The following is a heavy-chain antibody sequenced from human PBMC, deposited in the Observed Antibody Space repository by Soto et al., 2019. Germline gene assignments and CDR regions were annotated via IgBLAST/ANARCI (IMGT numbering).Heavy chain of an antibody. J-gene: IGHJ3*02. CDR2: IDPSDSYT. CDR3: ARHGTGQLLGTKADDAFDI. Sequence: GESLKISCKGSGYSFTSYWISWVRQMPGKGLEWMGRIDPSDSYTNYSPSFQGHVTISADKSISTAYLQWSSLKASDTAMYYCARHGTGQLLGTKADDAFDIWGQGTMVTVSS. V-gene: IGHV5-10-1*01. CDR1: GYSFTSYW. D-gene: IGHD6-19*01.